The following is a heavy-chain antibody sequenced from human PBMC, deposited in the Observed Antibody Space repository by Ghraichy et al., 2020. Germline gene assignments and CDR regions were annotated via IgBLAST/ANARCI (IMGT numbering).Heavy chain of an antibody. CDR2: IYPGDSDT. Sequence: GESLNISCKGSGYSFTSYWIGWVRQMPGKGLEWMGIIYPGDSDTRYSPSFQGQVTISADKSISTAYLQWSSLKASDTAMYYCARRNYYDSSGYYYGAFDIWGQGTMVTVSS. V-gene: IGHV5-51*01. J-gene: IGHJ3*02. CDR1: GYSFTSYW. CDR3: ARRNYYDSSGYYYGAFDI. D-gene: IGHD3-22*01.